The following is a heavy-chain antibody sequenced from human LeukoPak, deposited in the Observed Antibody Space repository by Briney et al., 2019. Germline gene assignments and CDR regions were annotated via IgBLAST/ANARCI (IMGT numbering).Heavy chain of an antibody. V-gene: IGHV3-30*03. Sequence: GGSLRLSCAASGFSFGTFAVHWVRQAPGKGLEWVAVTSSDGTDKYVDSVKGRFTISRDNSKNTLYLHMNSLRPEDTAVYYCASLHSRLGGEWPLWGQGTRVTVSS. CDR2: TSSDGTDK. CDR3: ASLHSRLGGEWPL. CDR1: GFSFGTFA. J-gene: IGHJ4*02. D-gene: IGHD3-10*01.